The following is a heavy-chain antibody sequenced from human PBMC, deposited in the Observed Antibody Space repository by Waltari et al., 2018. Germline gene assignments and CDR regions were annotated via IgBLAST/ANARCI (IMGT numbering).Heavy chain of an antibody. CDR2: TTPILGSQ. V-gene: IGHV1-69*04. CDR1: GGTFSSYA. Sequence: QVQLVQSGAEVKKHGSSVNVSCKASGGTFSSYAISWARQAPGQGLEWMGQTTPILGSQINAPKCQGRGTITADKSTGTDYRGLGSLRSEETAVYYCARGPRITIVGVAPGFMDVWGQGTTVTVSS. J-gene: IGHJ6*02. CDR3: ARGPRITIVGVAPGFMDV. D-gene: IGHD3-3*01.